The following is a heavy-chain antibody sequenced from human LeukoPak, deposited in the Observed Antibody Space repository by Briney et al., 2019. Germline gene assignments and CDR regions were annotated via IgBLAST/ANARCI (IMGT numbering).Heavy chain of an antibody. CDR1: SYSFTDYW. V-gene: IGHV5-51*01. Sequence: AGESLKISCKASSYSFTDYWIGWVRQMPGQGLEWMGIVYPAGSQTIYSPSFQGQVTISADRSINTAYLQWSSLKASDTAMYYCARHNSGTSSSPYDYWGQGTLVTVSS. CDR3: ARHNSGTSSSPYDY. CDR2: VYPAGSQT. D-gene: IGHD2-2*01. J-gene: IGHJ4*02.